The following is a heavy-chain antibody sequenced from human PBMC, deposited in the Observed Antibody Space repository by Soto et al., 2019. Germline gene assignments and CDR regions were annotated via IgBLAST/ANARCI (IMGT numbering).Heavy chain of an antibody. CDR3: AQPTGDYYYGMDV. J-gene: IGHJ6*02. Sequence: QVQLVESGGGVVQPGRSLRLSCAASGFTFSRYGMHWVRQAPGKGLEWVAVISYDGSNKYYADSVKGRFTISRDNSKNTLYLQMNSLRAEDTAVYYCAQPTGDYYYGMDVWGQGTTVTVSS. V-gene: IGHV3-30*03. CDR2: ISYDGSNK. CDR1: GFTFSRYG. D-gene: IGHD2-8*02.